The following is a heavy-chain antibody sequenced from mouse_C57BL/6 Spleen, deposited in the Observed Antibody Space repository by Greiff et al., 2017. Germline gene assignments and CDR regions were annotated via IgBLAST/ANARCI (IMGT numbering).Heavy chain of an antibody. J-gene: IGHJ3*01. CDR2: ISYDGSN. CDR3: ARGDDGYYPAWFAY. D-gene: IGHD2-3*01. V-gene: IGHV3-6*01. Sequence: EVKLEESGPGLVKPSQSLSLTCSVTGYSITSGYYWNWIRQFPGNKLEWMGYISYDGSNNYNPSLKNRISITRDTSKNQFFLKLNSVTTEDTATYYCARGDDGYYPAWFAYWGQETLVTVSA. CDR1: GYSITSGYY.